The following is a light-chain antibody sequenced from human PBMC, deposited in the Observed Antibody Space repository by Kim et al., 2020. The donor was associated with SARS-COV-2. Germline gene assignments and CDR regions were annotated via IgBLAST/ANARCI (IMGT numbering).Light chain of an antibody. CDR1: QSVRGF. J-gene: IGKJ2*01. Sequence: EIVLTQSPATLSLSPGETATLYCRTSQSVRGFLAWYQRRPGQSPRLLIYDASKRAAGTPARFTGSGSGTNLTLTISGLEPADSAIYYCQQRATWPQTFGQGTKLEI. CDR3: QQRATWPQT. CDR2: DAS. V-gene: IGKV3-11*01.